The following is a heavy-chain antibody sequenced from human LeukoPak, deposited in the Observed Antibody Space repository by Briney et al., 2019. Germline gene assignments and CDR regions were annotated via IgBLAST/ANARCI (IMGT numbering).Heavy chain of an antibody. Sequence: PGGSLRLSCAASGFTFDDYAMHWVRQAPGKGLEWVSGISWNSGSIGYADSVKGRFTISRDNAKNSLYLQMNSLRAEDTALYYCAHIAVAGTFLDYWGQGTLVTVSS. D-gene: IGHD6-19*01. CDR1: GFTFDDYA. J-gene: IGHJ4*02. CDR3: AHIAVAGTFLDY. CDR2: ISWNSGSI. V-gene: IGHV3-9*01.